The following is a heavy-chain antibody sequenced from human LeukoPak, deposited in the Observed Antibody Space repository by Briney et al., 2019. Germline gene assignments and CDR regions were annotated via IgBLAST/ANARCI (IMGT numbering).Heavy chain of an antibody. CDR1: GYTFTSYY. CDR2: INPSGGST. J-gene: IGHJ5*02. Sequence: GASVKVSCKAFGYTFTSYYMHWVRQAPGQGLEWMGIINPSGGSTSYAQKFQGRITMTRDTSTSTVYMELSSLRSEDTAVYYCARSAAAGTGGWGDNWFDPWGQGTLVTVSS. D-gene: IGHD6-13*01. CDR3: ARSAAAGTGGWGDNWFDP. V-gene: IGHV1-46*01.